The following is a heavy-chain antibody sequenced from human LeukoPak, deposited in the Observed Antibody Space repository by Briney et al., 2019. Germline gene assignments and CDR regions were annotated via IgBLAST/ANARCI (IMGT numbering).Heavy chain of an antibody. D-gene: IGHD3-16*02. CDR2: IYPGDSDT. CDR3: ARGDQVSYFDY. J-gene: IGHJ4*02. CDR1: GYSFTSYW. Sequence: GESLKISCKGPGYSFTSYWLGWVPQMPGRGLGWMGIIYPGDSDTRYSPSFQGQVTTSADQSISTAYRQWSSLKASDTAMYYCARGDQVSYFDYWGQGTLVTVSS. V-gene: IGHV5-51*01.